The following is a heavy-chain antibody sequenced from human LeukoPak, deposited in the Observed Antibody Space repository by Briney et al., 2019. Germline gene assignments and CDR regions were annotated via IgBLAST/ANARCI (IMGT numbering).Heavy chain of an antibody. D-gene: IGHD3-3*01. CDR1: GFTFSSYA. Sequence: GGSLRLSCAASGFTFSSYAMHWVRQAPGKGLEWVAVISYDGSNKYYADSVKGRFTISRDNSKNTLYLQMNSLRAEDTAVYYCARGYRRFLEWLENWFDPWGRGTLVTVSS. CDR2: ISYDGSNK. J-gene: IGHJ5*02. V-gene: IGHV3-30-3*01. CDR3: ARGYRRFLEWLENWFDP.